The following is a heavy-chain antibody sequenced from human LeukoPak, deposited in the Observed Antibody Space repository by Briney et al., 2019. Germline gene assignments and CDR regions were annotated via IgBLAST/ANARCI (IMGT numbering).Heavy chain of an antibody. V-gene: IGHV4-59*01. J-gene: IGHJ3*02. Sequence: SETLSLTCTVSGGSISSYYWSWIRQPPGQGLEWIGYIYYSGSTNYNPSLKSRVTISVDTSKNQFSLKLSSVTAADTAVYYCARLRRGSGQDAFDIWGQGTMVTVSS. CDR3: ARLRRGSGQDAFDI. CDR2: IYYSGST. D-gene: IGHD2-15*01. CDR1: GGSISSYY.